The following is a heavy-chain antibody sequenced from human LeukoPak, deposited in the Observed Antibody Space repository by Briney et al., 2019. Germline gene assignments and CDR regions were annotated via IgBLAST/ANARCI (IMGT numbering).Heavy chain of an antibody. J-gene: IGHJ6*02. V-gene: IGHV4-34*01. CDR2: INHSGST. Sequence: SETLSLTCAVYGGSFSGYYWSWIRQPPGKGLEWIGEINHSGSTNYNPSLKSRVTISVDTSKNQLSLKLSSVTAADTAVYYCVLTRNYYGMDVWGQGTTVTVSS. CDR3: VLTRNYYGMDV. D-gene: IGHD3-9*01. CDR1: GGSFSGYY.